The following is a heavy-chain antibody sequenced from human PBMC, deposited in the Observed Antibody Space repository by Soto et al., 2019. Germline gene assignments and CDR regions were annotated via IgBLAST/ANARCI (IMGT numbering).Heavy chain of an antibody. CDR3: SAAAGTGDYYYYGMDV. J-gene: IGHJ6*02. Sequence: SETLSLTCTVSGGSICSYYWSWTRQPAGKGLEWIGRIYTSGSTNYNPSLKSRVTMSVDTSKNQFSLKLSSVTAADTAVYYCSAAAGTGDYYYYGMDVWGQGTTVTVSS. V-gene: IGHV4-4*07. CDR1: GGSICSYY. CDR2: IYTSGST. D-gene: IGHD6-13*01.